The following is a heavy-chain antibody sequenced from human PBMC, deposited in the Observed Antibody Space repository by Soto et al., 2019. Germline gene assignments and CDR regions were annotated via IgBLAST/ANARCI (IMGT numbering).Heavy chain of an antibody. J-gene: IGHJ4*02. CDR1: GYAFTTYG. D-gene: IGHD3-10*01. CDR3: ARGRYGEY. Sequence: QVHLVQSGAEVKKPGASVKVSCQASGYAFTTYGITWVRQAPGQGLEWMGWISAHNGNTNYAQKLQGRVTVTRDTSTSTAYMELRRLSSDDTAVYYCARGRYGEYWGQGALVTVSS. CDR2: ISAHNGNT. V-gene: IGHV1-18*01.